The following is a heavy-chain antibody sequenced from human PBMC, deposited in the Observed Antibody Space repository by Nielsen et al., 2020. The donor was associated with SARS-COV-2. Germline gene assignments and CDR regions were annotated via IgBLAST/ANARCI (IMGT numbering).Heavy chain of an antibody. CDR1: GGSFSGYY. V-gene: IGHV4-34*01. CDR2: INHSGST. CDR3: ARWGRDYYDSSGYFGRLFPPAHDDY. Sequence: SETLSLTCAVYGGSFSGYYWSWIRQPPGKGLEWIGEINHSGSTNYNPSLKSRVTISVDTSKNQFSLKLSSVTAADTAVYYCARWGRDYYDSSGYFGRLFPPAHDDYWGQGTLVTVSS. D-gene: IGHD3-22*01. J-gene: IGHJ4*02.